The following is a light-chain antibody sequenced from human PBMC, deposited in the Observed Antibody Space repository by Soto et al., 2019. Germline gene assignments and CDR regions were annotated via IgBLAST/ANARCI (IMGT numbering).Light chain of an antibody. V-gene: IGLV2-14*01. CDR3: SSYTSSSTLVV. Sequence: QSALTQPASVSGSPGQSITISCTGTSSDVGCYNYVSWYQQHPGKAPKLMIYDVSNRPSGVSNRFSGSKSGNTASLTISGLQAEDEADYYCSSYTSSSTLVVFGGGTKLTV. CDR2: DVS. J-gene: IGLJ2*01. CDR1: SSDVGCYNY.